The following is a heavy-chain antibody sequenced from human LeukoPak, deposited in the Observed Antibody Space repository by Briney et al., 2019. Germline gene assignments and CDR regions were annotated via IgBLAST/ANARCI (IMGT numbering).Heavy chain of an antibody. CDR2: IYYSGSI. J-gene: IGHJ4*02. V-gene: IGHV4-31*03. Sequence: SQTLSLTCTVSGGFISSGGYYWSWILQHPGKGLEWIGYIYYSGSIYYNPSLKSRVTISVDTSKNQFSLKLSSVTAADTAVYYCARDSGYDSEGYFDYWGQGTLVTVSS. D-gene: IGHD5-12*01. CDR3: ARDSGYDSEGYFDY. CDR1: GGFISSGGYY.